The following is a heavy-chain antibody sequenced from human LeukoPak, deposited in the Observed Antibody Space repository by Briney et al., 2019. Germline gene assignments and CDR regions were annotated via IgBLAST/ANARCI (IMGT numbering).Heavy chain of an antibody. CDR3: ARDRSGKWLRGSHGFDP. CDR1: GYSFTSYD. J-gene: IGHJ5*02. CDR2: MNTKIGNT. D-gene: IGHD5-12*01. V-gene: IGHV1-8*01. Sequence: GASVKVSCKASGYSFTSYDINWVRQATGQGLEWMGWMNTKIGNTGYAQKFQGRVTMTRNTSTSTAYMELSGLRSEDTTVYYCARDRSGKWLRGSHGFDPWGQGTLVTVSS.